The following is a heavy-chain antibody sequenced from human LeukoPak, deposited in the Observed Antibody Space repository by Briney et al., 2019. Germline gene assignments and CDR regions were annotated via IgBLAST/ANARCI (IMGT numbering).Heavy chain of an antibody. V-gene: IGHV4-38-2*01. CDR1: GYSISSGYY. CDR2: LYHSGST. Sequence: PSETLSLTCAVSGYSISSGYYWGWIRQPPGKGLEWIGSLYHSGSTYYNTSLKSRVTMSVDTSKNQFSLKLSSVTAADTAVYYCARGYCSSTSCYYPWGQGTLVTVSS. D-gene: IGHD2-2*01. CDR3: ARGYCSSTSCYYP. J-gene: IGHJ5*02.